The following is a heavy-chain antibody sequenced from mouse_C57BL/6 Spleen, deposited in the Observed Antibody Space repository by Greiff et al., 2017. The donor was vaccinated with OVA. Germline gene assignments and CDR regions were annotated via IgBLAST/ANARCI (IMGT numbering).Heavy chain of an antibody. Sequence: VQLQQSGAELMKPGASVKLSCKATGYTFTGYWIEWVKQRPVHGLEWIGEILPGSGSTNYNEKFKGKATFTADTSSNTAYMQLSSLTTEDSAIYYCASEPSYGNYWYFDVWGTGTTVTVSS. CDR1: GYTFTGYW. V-gene: IGHV1-9*01. CDR2: ILPGSGST. CDR3: ASEPSYGNYWYFDV. D-gene: IGHD2-1*01. J-gene: IGHJ1*03.